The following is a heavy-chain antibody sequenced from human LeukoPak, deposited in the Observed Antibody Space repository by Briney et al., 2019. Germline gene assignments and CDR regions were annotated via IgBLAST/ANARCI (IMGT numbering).Heavy chain of an antibody. CDR3: TRENYVPDS. CDR2: ISNVGGAT. Sequence: GGSLRLSYVASGYTFSPYWMSWVRQTPGKGLEWVASISNVGGATFYGDSVRGRFTVSRDDAKNSLFLQMNGLRSDDTAVYYCTRENYVPDSWGQGTLVTVSS. J-gene: IGHJ5*02. V-gene: IGHV3-7*03. D-gene: IGHD3-10*02. CDR1: GYTFSPYW.